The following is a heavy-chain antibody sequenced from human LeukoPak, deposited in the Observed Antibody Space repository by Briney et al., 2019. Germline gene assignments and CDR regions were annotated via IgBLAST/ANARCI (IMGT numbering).Heavy chain of an antibody. D-gene: IGHD3/OR15-3a*01. CDR1: GVSISSSNSY. J-gene: IGHJ4*02. CDR2: IYYSGNT. Sequence: SETLSLTCTVSGVSISSSNSYWGWIRQPPGKGLEWIGSIYYSGNTYYNASLKSQVSISIDTSKNRFSLKLTSGTAADTAVYYCARQTGSGLFTLPGGQGTLVTVSS. CDR3: ARQTGSGLFTLP. V-gene: IGHV4-39*01.